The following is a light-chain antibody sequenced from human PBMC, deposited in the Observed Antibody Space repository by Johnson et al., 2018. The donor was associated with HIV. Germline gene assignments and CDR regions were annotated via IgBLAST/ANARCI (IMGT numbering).Light chain of an antibody. CDR2: ENN. CDR1: NSNIGNNY. Sequence: QSVLTQPPSVSAAPGQKVTISCSGSNSNIGNNYVSWYQHLPGTTPKLLIYENNKRPSGIPDRFSGSKSGTSATLGITGLQTGDEADYYCGTWDSSLSTYYVFGTGTKVTGL. CDR3: GTWDSSLSTYYV. V-gene: IGLV1-51*02. J-gene: IGLJ1*01.